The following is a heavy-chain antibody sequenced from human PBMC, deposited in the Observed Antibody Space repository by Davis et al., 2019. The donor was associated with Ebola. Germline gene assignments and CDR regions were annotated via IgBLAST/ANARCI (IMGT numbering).Heavy chain of an antibody. CDR2: IYYSGST. CDR1: GGSISSYY. J-gene: IGHJ4*02. CDR3: AREKSREIDLDY. Sequence: GSLRLSCTVSGGSISSYYWSWIRQPPGKGLEWIGYIYYSGSTNYNPSLKSRVTISVDTSKNQFSLKLSSVTAADTAVYYCAREKSREIDLDYWGQGTLVTVSS. V-gene: IGHV4-59*01. D-gene: IGHD3-10*01.